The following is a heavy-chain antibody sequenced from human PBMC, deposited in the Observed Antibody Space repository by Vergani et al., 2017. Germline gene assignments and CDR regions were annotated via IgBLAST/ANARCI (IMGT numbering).Heavy chain of an antibody. CDR1: GGSISSGSYY. V-gene: IGHV4-61*02. J-gene: IGHJ6*02. Sequence: QVQLQESGPGLVKPSQTLSLTCTVSGGSISSGSYYWSWIRQPAGKGLEWIGRIYTSGSTNYNPSLKSRVTISVDTSKNQFSLKLSSVTAADTAVYFCARVMYRDEASTGYRLEGMDIWGQGTTVTISS. CDR3: ARVMYRDEASTGYRLEGMDI. CDR2: IYTSGST. D-gene: IGHD3-9*01.